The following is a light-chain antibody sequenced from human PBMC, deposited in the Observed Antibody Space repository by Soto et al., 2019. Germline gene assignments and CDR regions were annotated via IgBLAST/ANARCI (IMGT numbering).Light chain of an antibody. V-gene: IGKV3D-15*01. CDR3: QHYNSYSEA. Sequence: EIVMTQSPATLSVSPGEGATLSCRASQSVSSNLAWYQQKPGQAPRLLIYDASHRATGIPARFSGSGSGTDFTLTISSLQPDDFATYYCQHYNSYSEAFGQGTKVDIK. CDR2: DAS. CDR1: QSVSSN. J-gene: IGKJ1*01.